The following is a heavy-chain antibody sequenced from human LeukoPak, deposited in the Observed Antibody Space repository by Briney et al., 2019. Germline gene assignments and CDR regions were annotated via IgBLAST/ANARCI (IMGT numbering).Heavy chain of an antibody. D-gene: IGHD3-22*01. V-gene: IGHV4-59*08. CDR2: IYYSGST. Sequence: SETLSLTCTVSGESISGFYWNWIRQPPGKGLEWLGYIYYSGSTNYNPSLKSRVTISIDTSKNQFSLKLSSVTAADTAVYYCARLGNYYDSSGYSIDYWGQGTLVTVSS. J-gene: IGHJ4*02. CDR3: ARLGNYYDSSGYSIDY. CDR1: GESISGFY.